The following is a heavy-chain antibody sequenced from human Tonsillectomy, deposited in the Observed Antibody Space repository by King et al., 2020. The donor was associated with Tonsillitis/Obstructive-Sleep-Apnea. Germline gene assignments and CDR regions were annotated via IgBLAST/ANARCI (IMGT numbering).Heavy chain of an antibody. CDR3: ASGRYCSGGSCYGALDY. V-gene: IGHV3-74*01. Sequence: VQLVESGGGLVQPGGSLRLSCAASGFTFSSYWMHWVRQAPGKGLVWVSCINSDGSSTNYPDSVKGRFTISRDNAKNTLYLQMNSLRAEDTAVYYCASGRYCSGGSCYGALDYWGQGTLVTVSS. J-gene: IGHJ4*02. D-gene: IGHD2-15*01. CDR2: INSDGSST. CDR1: GFTFSSYW.